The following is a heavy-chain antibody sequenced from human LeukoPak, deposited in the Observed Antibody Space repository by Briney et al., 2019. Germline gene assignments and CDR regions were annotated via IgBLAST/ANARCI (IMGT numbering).Heavy chain of an antibody. V-gene: IGHV4-61*08. Sequence: SETLSLTCTVSGGSISSGDYYWIWIRQPPGKGLEWIGYVHYSGNTNYNPSLKSRVTISVDTSKNQFSLKLSSVTAADTAVYYCAGMIAAAGTEYFDLWGRGTLVTVSS. J-gene: IGHJ2*01. CDR2: VHYSGNT. D-gene: IGHD6-13*01. CDR3: AGMIAAAGTEYFDL. CDR1: GGSISSGDYY.